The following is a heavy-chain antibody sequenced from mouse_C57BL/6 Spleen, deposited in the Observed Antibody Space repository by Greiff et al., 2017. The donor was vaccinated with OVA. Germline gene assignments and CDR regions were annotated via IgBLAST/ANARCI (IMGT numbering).Heavy chain of an antibody. CDR3: AVIDEGYFDV. CDR1: GYTFTSYW. Sequence: QVQLQQPGAELVMPGASVKLSCKASGYTFTSYWMHWVKQRPGQGLEWIGEIDPSDSYTNYNQKFKGKSTLTVDKSSSTAYMQLSSLTSEDSAVYYCAVIDEGYFDVWGTGTTVTVSS. V-gene: IGHV1-69*01. CDR2: IDPSDSYT. J-gene: IGHJ1*03.